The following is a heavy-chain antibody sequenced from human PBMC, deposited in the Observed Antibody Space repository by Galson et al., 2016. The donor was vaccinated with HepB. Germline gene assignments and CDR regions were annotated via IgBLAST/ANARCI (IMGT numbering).Heavy chain of an antibody. D-gene: IGHD3-3*01. J-gene: IGHJ4*02. CDR1: GFTFSSYA. CDR2: ISGSGGST. CDR3: AKGETYYDYWSGGAFDY. Sequence: SLRLSCAASGFTFSSYAMSWVRQAPGKGLEWVSTISGSGGSTYYADSVKGRFTISRDNSKNTLYLQVNSLRAGDTAVYYCAKGETYYDYWSGGAFDYWGQGTLVTVSA. V-gene: IGHV3-23*01.